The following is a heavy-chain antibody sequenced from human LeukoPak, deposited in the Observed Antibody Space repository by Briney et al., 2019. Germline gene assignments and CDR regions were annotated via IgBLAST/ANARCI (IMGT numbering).Heavy chain of an antibody. V-gene: IGHV3-15*01. CDR3: TTDFHPGGVGATGYYFDY. J-gene: IGHJ4*02. D-gene: IGHD1-26*01. CDR2: IKSKTDGGTT. CDR1: GFTFSNAW. Sequence: GGSLRLSCAASGFTFSNAWMSWVRQAPGKGLEWVGRIKSKTDGGTTDYAAPVKGRFTISRDDSKNTLYLQMNSLKTEDTAVYYCTTDFHPGGVGATGYYFDYWGQGTLVTVSS.